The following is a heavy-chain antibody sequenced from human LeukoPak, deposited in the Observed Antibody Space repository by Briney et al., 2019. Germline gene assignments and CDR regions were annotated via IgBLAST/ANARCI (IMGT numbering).Heavy chain of an antibody. Sequence: SETLSLTCAVYGGSFSSYYWSWIRQPPGKGLESIGKINHIGSTNYSPSLKSRVTISVDMSKNQFSLKLSSVTAADTAVYYCARLIYYDSSGYLDYWGQGSLVTVSS. D-gene: IGHD3-22*01. J-gene: IGHJ4*02. CDR3: ARLIYYDSSGYLDY. V-gene: IGHV4-34*01. CDR2: INHIGST. CDR1: GGSFSSYY.